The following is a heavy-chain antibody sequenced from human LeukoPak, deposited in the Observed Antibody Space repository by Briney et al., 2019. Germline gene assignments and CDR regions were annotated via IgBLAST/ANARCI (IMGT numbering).Heavy chain of an antibody. CDR1: GFTFRSYS. J-gene: IGHJ2*01. CDR3: PRDSSYYYDSSGYHPAWYFDL. CDR2: ISGSGGNP. D-gene: IGHD3-22*01. Sequence: GGSLRLSCAASGFTFRSYSMTWVRQAPGKGLEWVSVISGSGGNPYYADSVKGRFTISRDNSKNKVFLHMNSLRAEDTAVYHCPRDSSYYYDSSGYHPAWYFDLWGGGTLVTVSS. V-gene: IGHV3-23*01.